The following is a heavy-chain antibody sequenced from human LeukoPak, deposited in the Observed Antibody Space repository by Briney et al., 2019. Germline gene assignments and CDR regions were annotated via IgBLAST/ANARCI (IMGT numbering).Heavy chain of an antibody. Sequence: SETLSLTCTVSGGSIRGYYWSWIPQRPGKGLEWFGYIYYSGSTNYNPSLKSRVTISVDTSKNQFSLKLSAVTAADTAVYYCARHEFDSGSLPYFDYWGQGILVTVSS. CDR3: ARHEFDSGSLPYFDY. J-gene: IGHJ4*02. D-gene: IGHD3-10*01. V-gene: IGHV4-59*08. CDR1: GGSIRGYY. CDR2: IYYSGST.